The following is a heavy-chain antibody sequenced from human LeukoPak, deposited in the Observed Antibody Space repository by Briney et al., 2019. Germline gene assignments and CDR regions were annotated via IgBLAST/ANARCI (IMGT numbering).Heavy chain of an antibody. Sequence: GGSLRLSCAASGFTFSSYAMSWVRQAPGKGLEWLAVTSYDGGNKYYAASVKGRFTISRDNSNNTLDLQMNSLRVEDTAVYYCAKDSSSGSSYYFHGMDVWGQGTTVTVSS. V-gene: IGHV3-30*18. D-gene: IGHD3-10*01. CDR3: AKDSSSGSSYYFHGMDV. CDR2: TSYDGGNK. CDR1: GFTFSSYA. J-gene: IGHJ6*02.